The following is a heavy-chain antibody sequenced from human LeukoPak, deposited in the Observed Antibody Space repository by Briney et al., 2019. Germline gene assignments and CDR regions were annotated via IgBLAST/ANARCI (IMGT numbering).Heavy chain of an antibody. J-gene: IGHJ1*01. V-gene: IGHV4-59*08. CDR3: ARIVPVGQSGYFQH. Sequence: SETLSLTCTVSGDSISRYYWSWIRQPPGKGLEWIGYIYHSGSTYYNPSLKSRVTISVDTSKNQFSLRLGSVTAADTAVYYCARIVPVGQSGYFQHWGQGTLVTVSS. CDR2: IYHSGST. CDR1: GDSISRYY. D-gene: IGHD2-2*01.